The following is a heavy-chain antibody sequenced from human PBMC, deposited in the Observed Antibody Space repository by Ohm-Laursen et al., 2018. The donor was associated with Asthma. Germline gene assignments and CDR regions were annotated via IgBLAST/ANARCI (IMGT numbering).Heavy chain of an antibody. D-gene: IGHD6-13*01. V-gene: IGHV3-30-3*01. J-gene: IGHJ6*02. CDR3: ARDPYYSSSWIYYCYGMDV. CDR1: GFTFSSYA. CDR2: ISYDGSNK. Sequence: SLRLSCTASGFTFSSYAMHWVRQAPGKGLEWVAVISYDGSNKYYADSVKGRFTISRDNSKNTLYLQMNSLRAEDTAVYYCARDPYYSSSWIYYCYGMDVWGHGTTVTVSS.